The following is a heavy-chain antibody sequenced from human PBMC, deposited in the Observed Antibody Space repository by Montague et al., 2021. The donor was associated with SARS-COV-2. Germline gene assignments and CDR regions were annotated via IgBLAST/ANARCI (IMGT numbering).Heavy chain of an antibody. CDR1: GGSISNILFY. V-gene: IGHV4-39*01. Sequence: SETLSLTCTVSGGSISNILFYWGWIRQSPGKGLEWIGNIYYGGXTXYXXXXKXRVTISVDTSKSQFSLNLISVTAADTATYYCARHVDPCGGSCRNWYFDLWGHGTLVTVSS. CDR2: IYYGGXT. D-gene: IGHD2-15*01. CDR3: ARHVDPCGGSCRNWYFDL. J-gene: IGHJ2*01.